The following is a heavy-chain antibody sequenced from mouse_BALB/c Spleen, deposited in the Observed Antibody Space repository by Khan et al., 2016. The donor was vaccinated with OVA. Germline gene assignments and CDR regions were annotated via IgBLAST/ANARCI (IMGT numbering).Heavy chain of an antibody. CDR3: AKLRVFYFDY. J-gene: IGHJ2*01. V-gene: IGHV2-3*01. Sequence: QMQLEESGPGLVAPSQSLSITCTVSGFSLTSNGVSWVRQPPGKGLEWLGVIWGDGSINYHSVLKSRLSISKDNSKSQVFLKLNSLQTDDTTTYYCAKLRVFYFDYWGQGTTLTVSS. CDR2: IWGDGSI. CDR1: GFSLTSNG.